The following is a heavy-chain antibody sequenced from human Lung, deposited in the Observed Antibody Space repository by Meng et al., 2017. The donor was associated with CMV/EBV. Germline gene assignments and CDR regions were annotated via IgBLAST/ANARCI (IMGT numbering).Heavy chain of an antibody. CDR3: ARAAPWDYYYGMDV. J-gene: IGHJ6*04. CDR1: GGSLSNSY. V-gene: IGHV4-59*01. CDR2: IYYTGKT. D-gene: IGHD1-26*01. Sequence: LXCAVSGGSLSNSYWNWIRQPPGKGLEWIGYIYYTGKTNYSPSLKSRVTISLDASKKHFSLNLRSLTASDTAVYYCARAAPWDYYYGMDVWGKGTTVTVSS.